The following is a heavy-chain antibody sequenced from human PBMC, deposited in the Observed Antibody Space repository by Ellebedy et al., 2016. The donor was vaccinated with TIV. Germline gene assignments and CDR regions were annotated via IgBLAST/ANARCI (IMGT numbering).Heavy chain of an antibody. J-gene: IGHJ3*02. V-gene: IGHV4-38-2*02. CDR3: ARHLDAFDI. CDR1: GYSISSGYY. Sequence: SETLSLTXTVSGYSISSGYYWGWIRQPPGKGLEWIGSIYHSGSTYYNPSLKSRVTISVDTSKNQFSLKLSSVTAADTAVYYCARHLDAFDIWGQGTMVTVSS. CDR2: IYHSGST. D-gene: IGHD3-3*02.